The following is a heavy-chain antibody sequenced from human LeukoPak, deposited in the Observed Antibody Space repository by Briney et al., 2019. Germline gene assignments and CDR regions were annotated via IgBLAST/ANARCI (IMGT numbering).Heavy chain of an antibody. Sequence: GGSLRLSCAASGFTFSSYAMSWVRQAPGKGLEWVSAISGSGGSTYYADSVKGWFTISRDNSKNTLYLQMNSLRAEDTAVYYCAKSPSFGVVIMYYFDYWGQGTLVTVSS. J-gene: IGHJ4*02. CDR3: AKSPSFGVVIMYYFDY. V-gene: IGHV3-23*01. D-gene: IGHD3-3*01. CDR1: GFTFSSYA. CDR2: ISGSGGST.